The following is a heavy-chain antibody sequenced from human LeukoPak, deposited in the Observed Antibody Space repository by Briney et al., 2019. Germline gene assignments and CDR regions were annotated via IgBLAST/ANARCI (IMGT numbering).Heavy chain of an antibody. CDR2: ISDSEST. J-gene: IGHJ5*02. V-gene: IGHV4-59*01. Sequence: SETLSLTCTVSGGSINGYYWTWIRQPPGKGLEWIGYISDSESTNYSPSLKSRVTMSVDSSNTEFSLRLNSVTAADTAVYYCARVFRGAVTSNWFDPWGQGTLVTVSS. CDR1: GGSINGYY. D-gene: IGHD4-17*01. CDR3: ARVFRGAVTSNWFDP.